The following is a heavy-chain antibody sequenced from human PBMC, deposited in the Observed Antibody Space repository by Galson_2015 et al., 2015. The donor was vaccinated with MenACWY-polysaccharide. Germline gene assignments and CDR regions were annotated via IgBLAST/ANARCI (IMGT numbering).Heavy chain of an antibody. V-gene: IGHV3-33*01. Sequence: SLRLSCAASGFTFSSYGMHWVRQAPGKGLEWVAVIWYDGSNKYYADSVKGRFTISRDNSKNTLYLQMNSLRAEDTAVYYCARDWDTAMSIDFSRYMDVWGKGTTVTVSS. CDR1: GFTFSSYG. J-gene: IGHJ6*03. CDR2: IWYDGSNK. D-gene: IGHD5-18*01. CDR3: ARDWDTAMSIDFSRYMDV.